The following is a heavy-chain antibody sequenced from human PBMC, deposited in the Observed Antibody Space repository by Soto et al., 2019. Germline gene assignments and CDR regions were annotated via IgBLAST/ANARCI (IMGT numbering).Heavy chain of an antibody. V-gene: IGHV2-5*02. CDR2: IYWDDDK. CDR3: AHSSYYYDSSGYYWPLDY. J-gene: IGHJ4*02. D-gene: IGHD3-22*01. Sequence: QITLKESGPTLVKPTQTLTLTCTFSGFSLSTSGVGVGWIRQPPGKALEWLALIYWDDDKRYSPSLKSRLTITKDNSKNQVVLTMTNMDPVDTATYYCAHSSYYYDSSGYYWPLDYWGQGTLVTVSS. CDR1: GFSLSTSGVG.